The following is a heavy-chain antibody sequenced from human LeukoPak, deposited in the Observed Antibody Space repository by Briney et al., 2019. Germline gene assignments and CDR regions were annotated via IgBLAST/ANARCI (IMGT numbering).Heavy chain of an antibody. CDR1: GYTFTSYY. CDR2: INPNSGGT. D-gene: IGHD5-12*01. J-gene: IGHJ6*02. Sequence: ASVKASCKASGYTFTSYYMHWVRRAPGQGLEWMGWINPNSGGTNYAQKFQGRVTMTRDTSISTAYMELSRLRSDDTAVYYCARGGVATSSHFYGMDVWGQGTTVTVSS. V-gene: IGHV1-2*02. CDR3: ARGGVATSSHFYGMDV.